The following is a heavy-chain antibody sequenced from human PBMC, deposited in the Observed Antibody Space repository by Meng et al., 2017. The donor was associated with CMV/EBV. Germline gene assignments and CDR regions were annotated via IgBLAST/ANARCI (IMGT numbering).Heavy chain of an antibody. CDR2: INLSGST. D-gene: IGHD3-3*01. CDR3: ARGQGDFWSGYSVYYYYGMDV. CDR1: VGSFSGYY. J-gene: IGHJ6*02. Sequence: SQTLSLTRAFYVGSFSGYYWSWIRQPPGKGREWSGDINLSGSTNYNPSLKSRVTISVDTSKNQFSLKLSSVTAADTAVYYCARGQGDFWSGYSVYYYYGMDVWGQGTTVTVSS. V-gene: IGHV4-34*01.